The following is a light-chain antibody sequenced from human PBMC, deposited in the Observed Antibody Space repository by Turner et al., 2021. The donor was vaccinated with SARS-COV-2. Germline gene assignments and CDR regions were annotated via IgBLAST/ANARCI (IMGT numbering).Light chain of an antibody. CDR2: EVT. CDR3: CSYAGSSTLV. J-gene: IGLJ3*02. V-gene: IGLV2-23*02. CDR1: SSDVGSYNL. Sequence: PGQSITISCTGTSSDVGSYNLVSWYQQHPGKAPKLMIYEVTKRPSGVSNRFSGSKSGNTASLTISGLQAEDEADYYCCSYAGSSTLVFGGGTKLTVL.